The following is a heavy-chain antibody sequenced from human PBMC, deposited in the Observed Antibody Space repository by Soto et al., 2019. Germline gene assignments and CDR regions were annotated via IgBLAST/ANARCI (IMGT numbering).Heavy chain of an antibody. CDR3: AKALGELSPESYDY. D-gene: IGHD3-16*02. CDR1: GVTFSSYA. Sequence: GGSLRLSCAASGVTFSSYAMHWVRQAPGKGLEWVAVISYDGSDKYYADSAKGRFTISRDNSKNTLNLQMNSLRADDTAVYYCAKALGELSPESYDYWGQGTLVTVSS. CDR2: ISYDGSDK. J-gene: IGHJ4*02. V-gene: IGHV3-30*18.